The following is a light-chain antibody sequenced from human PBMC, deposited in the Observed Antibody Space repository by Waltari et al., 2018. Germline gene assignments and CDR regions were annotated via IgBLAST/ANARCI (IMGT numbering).Light chain of an antibody. Sequence: DIQMTQSPSSLSASIGDRVTITCRASQSIGSYLNWYQHKPGKAPKLLIYAASSLQSGVPPRFSGSGSGTYFTLTISSLQREDSATYYCQQSYTTPMYTFGQGTKLEIK. CDR3: QQSYTTPMYT. CDR2: AAS. CDR1: QSIGSY. J-gene: IGKJ2*01. V-gene: IGKV1-39*01.